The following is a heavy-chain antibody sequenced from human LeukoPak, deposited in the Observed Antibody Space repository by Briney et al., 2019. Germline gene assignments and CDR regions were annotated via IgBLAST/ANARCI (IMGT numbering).Heavy chain of an antibody. V-gene: IGHV3-30-3*01. CDR1: GITFSRYT. D-gene: IGHD6-13*01. CDR3: TRDAGSWTDFDH. J-gene: IGHJ4*02. Sequence: PGRSLRLSCAVSGITFSRYTMHWVRQAPGKGLEWVAVISSDGFRAYYADSVRGRFTISRDNSKNRLDLQMNSLTTEDTAVYYCTRDAGSWTDFDHWGQGTLVTVSS. CDR2: ISSDGFRA.